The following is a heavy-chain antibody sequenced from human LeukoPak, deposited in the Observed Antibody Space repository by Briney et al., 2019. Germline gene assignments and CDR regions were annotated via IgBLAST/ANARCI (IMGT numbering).Heavy chain of an antibody. CDR2: INHSGST. CDR3: AKNVGFYDILTGYARYYFDY. Sequence: SETLSLTCAVYGGSFSGYYWSWIRQPPGKGLEWIGEINHSGSTNYNPSLKSRVTISVDTSKNQLSLKLSSVTAADTAVYYCAKNVGFYDILTGYARYYFDYWGQGTLVNLSS. D-gene: IGHD3-9*01. CDR1: GGSFSGYY. J-gene: IGHJ4*02. V-gene: IGHV4-34*01.